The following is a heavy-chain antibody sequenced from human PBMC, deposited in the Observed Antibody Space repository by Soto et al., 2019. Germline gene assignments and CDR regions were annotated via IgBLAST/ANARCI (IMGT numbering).Heavy chain of an antibody. V-gene: IGHV4-59*01. CDR1: GGSISSYY. D-gene: IGHD2-15*01. CDR3: ARSYRRYCSGGSCYSYYYYYMDV. J-gene: IGHJ6*03. Sequence: SETLSLTCTVSGGSISSYYWSWIRQPPGKGLEWNGYIYYSGSTNYNPSLKSLVTISVDTSKNQFSLNLSSVTAADTAVYYCARSYRRYCSGGSCYSYYYYYMDVWGKGTTVTVSS. CDR2: IYYSGST.